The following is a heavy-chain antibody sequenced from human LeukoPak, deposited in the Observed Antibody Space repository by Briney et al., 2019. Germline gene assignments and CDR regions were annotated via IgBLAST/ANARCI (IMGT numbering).Heavy chain of an antibody. CDR1: GYTFTGYY. Sequence: ASVKVSCKASGYTFTGYYMHWVRQAPGQGLEWMGWINPNSGGTNYAQKFQGRVTMTRDTSISTAYMELSSLRSEDTAVYYCARARYYYDSSGSWGTYWFDPWGQGTLVTVSS. J-gene: IGHJ5*02. CDR3: ARARYYYDSSGSWGTYWFDP. CDR2: INPNSGGT. D-gene: IGHD3-22*01. V-gene: IGHV1-2*02.